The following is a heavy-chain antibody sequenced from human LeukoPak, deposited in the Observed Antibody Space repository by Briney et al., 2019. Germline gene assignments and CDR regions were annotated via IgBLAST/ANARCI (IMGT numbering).Heavy chain of an antibody. J-gene: IGHJ4*02. CDR1: GGSISSGSYY. D-gene: IGHD3-3*01. CDR2: IYTSGST. V-gene: IGHV4-61*02. Sequence: SETLSLTCTVSGGSISSGSYYWSWIRQPAGKGLEWIGRIYTSGSTNYNPSLKSRVTISVDTSKNQFSLKLSSVTAADTPVYYCARCDFWSGYYDYWGQGTLVTVSS. CDR3: ARCDFWSGYYDY.